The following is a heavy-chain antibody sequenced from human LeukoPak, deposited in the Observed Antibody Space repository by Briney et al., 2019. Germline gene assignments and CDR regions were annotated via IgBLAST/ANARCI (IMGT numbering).Heavy chain of an antibody. Sequence: SGGSLRLSCAASGFIFSSYAMSWVRQAPGKGLEWVSAISGSGGSTYYADSVKGRFTISRDDSKNTLYLEMNSLRVEDTAVYYCARFGSGSYYKSTRADYYKYGMDVWGRGTTVTVS. D-gene: IGHD3-10*01. CDR1: GFIFSSYA. CDR3: ARFGSGSYYKSTRADYYKYGMDV. V-gene: IGHV3-23*01. CDR2: ISGSGGST. J-gene: IGHJ6*02.